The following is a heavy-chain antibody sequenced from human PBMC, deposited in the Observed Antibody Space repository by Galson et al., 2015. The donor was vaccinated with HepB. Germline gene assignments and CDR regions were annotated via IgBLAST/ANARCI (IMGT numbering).Heavy chain of an antibody. V-gene: IGHV3-30-3*01. D-gene: IGHD2-8*01. CDR3: ARSSAIILMVHAPDS. CDR2: ISHDGSRN. CDR1: GFTFSSYA. Sequence: SLRLSCAASGFTFSSYAMHWVRQAPGKGLEWVAVISHDGSRNYYADSVKGRFTVSRDNSKNALYLQMNSLRGEDTAIYYCARSSAIILMVHAPDSWGQGTLVTVSS. J-gene: IGHJ4*02.